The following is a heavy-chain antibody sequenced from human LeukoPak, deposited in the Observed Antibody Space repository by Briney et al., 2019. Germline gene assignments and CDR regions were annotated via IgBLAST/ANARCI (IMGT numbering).Heavy chain of an antibody. J-gene: IGHJ4*02. Sequence: SVTVSCKASGGTFSSYAISWVRQAPGQGLEWMGGIIPIFGTANYAQKFQGRVTITTDESTSTAYMELSSLRSEDTAVYYCARDTRGYNQEYYFDYWGQGTLVTVSS. CDR1: GGTFSSYA. D-gene: IGHD5-24*01. CDR2: IIPIFGTA. V-gene: IGHV1-69*05. CDR3: ARDTRGYNQEYYFDY.